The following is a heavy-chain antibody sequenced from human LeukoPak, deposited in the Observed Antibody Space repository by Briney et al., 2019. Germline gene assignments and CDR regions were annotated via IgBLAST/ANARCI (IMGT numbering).Heavy chain of an antibody. D-gene: IGHD2-15*01. CDR1: GYTFTSYD. Sequence: ASVKVSCKASGYTFTSYDINWVRQATGQGPEWMGWMNPNSGNTGYAQKFQGRVTMTRNTSISTAYMELSSLRSEDTAVYYCARAIDCSGGSCYPFVDYWGQGTLVTVSS. J-gene: IGHJ4*02. V-gene: IGHV1-8*01. CDR2: MNPNSGNT. CDR3: ARAIDCSGGSCYPFVDY.